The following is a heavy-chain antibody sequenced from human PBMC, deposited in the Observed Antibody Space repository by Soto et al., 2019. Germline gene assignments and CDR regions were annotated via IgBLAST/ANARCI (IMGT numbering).Heavy chain of an antibody. Sequence: QVQLVESGGGVVQPGKSLRLSCAASGFTFSTYGMHWVRQAPGNGLEWVAVIWYDGSNKYHGDSLKGRFTISRDNSKKTLYLQMNNLRAEDTAVYYCGRDGALGDTAVVDSWGQGTLVIVSS. CDR2: IWYDGSNK. CDR3: GRDGALGDTAVVDS. CDR1: GFTFSTYG. J-gene: IGHJ4*02. V-gene: IGHV3-33*01. D-gene: IGHD5-18*01.